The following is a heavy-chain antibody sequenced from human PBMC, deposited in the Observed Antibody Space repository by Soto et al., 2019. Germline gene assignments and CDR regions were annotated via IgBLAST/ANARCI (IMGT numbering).Heavy chain of an antibody. D-gene: IGHD3-22*01. Sequence: QVQLQESGPGLLKTSQTLSLTCTVSGGSISSGDYYWSWIRQSPGKGLEWNGYIAYRARTNYNPSLQRRFTMSVDTSTNLFSLRLSSVTAADTAVYFCARDYRPTYYYDSGGYYPPTYFDSWGQGALVTVSS. V-gene: IGHV4-30-4*08. J-gene: IGHJ4*02. CDR2: IAYRART. CDR3: ARDYRPTYYYDSGGYYPPTYFDS. CDR1: GGSISSGDYY.